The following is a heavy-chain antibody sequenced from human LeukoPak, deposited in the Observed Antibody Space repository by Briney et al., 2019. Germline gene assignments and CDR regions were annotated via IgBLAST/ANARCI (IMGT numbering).Heavy chain of an antibody. J-gene: IGHJ4*02. V-gene: IGHV3-30-3*01. D-gene: IGHD3-10*01. CDR2: ISYDGSNK. Sequence: PGGSLRLSCAASGFTFSSYAMHWVRQAPGKGLEWVAVISYDGSNKYYADSVKGRFTISRDNAKNSLYLQMNSLRAEDTAVYYCARSRATSWFGELLPYFDYWGQGTLVTVSS. CDR1: GFTFSSYA. CDR3: ARSRATSWFGELLPYFDY.